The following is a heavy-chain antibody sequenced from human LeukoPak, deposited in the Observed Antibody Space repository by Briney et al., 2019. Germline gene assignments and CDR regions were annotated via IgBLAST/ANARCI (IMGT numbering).Heavy chain of an antibody. CDR2: ISAYNGNT. D-gene: IGHD1-26*01. J-gene: IGHJ6*03. CDR3: ARDLDAGSLRGFYYYYYYMDV. Sequence: GASVKVSCKASGYTFTSYGISWVRQAPGQGLEWMGWISAYNGNTNYAQKLQGRVTMTTDTSTSTAYMELRSLRSDDTAVYYCARDLDAGSLRGFYYYYYYMDVWGKGTTVTVSS. CDR1: GYTFTSYG. V-gene: IGHV1-18*01.